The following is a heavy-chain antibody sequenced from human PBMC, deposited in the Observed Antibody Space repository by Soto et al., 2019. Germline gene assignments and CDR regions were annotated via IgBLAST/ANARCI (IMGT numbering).Heavy chain of an antibody. Sequence: PGGSLRLSFAASGFTFSSYAMSWVRQAPGKGLEWVSAISGSGGSTYYADSVKGRFTISRDNSKNTLYLQMNSLRAEDTAVYYCAKGIPVLRYFDWLSFNDYWGQGTLVTVSS. J-gene: IGHJ4*02. CDR1: GFTFSSYA. V-gene: IGHV3-23*01. CDR2: ISGSGGST. CDR3: AKGIPVLRYFDWLSFNDY. D-gene: IGHD3-9*01.